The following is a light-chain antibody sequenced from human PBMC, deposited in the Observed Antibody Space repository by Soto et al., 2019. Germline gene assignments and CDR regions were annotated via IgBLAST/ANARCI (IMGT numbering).Light chain of an antibody. CDR2: EVG. J-gene: IGLJ1*01. V-gene: IGLV2-14*01. Sequence: QSVLTQPASVSGSPGQSITISCTGTSSDVGGYDFVSWYRHHPGKAPKLMIYEVGNRPSGVSSRFSGSKSGNTASLTISGLQADDEADYYCTSYTSSSTLDVFGTGTKVTVL. CDR1: SSDVGGYDF. CDR3: TSYTSSSTLDV.